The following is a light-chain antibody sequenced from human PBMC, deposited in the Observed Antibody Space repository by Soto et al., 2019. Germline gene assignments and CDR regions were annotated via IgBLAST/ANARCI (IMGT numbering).Light chain of an antibody. V-gene: IGLV2-14*03. Sequence: QSALTQPASVSGSPGQSITISCTGNSSDVGAYNYVSWYQQHPGKAPKLMIYDVTNRPSGLSSRFSGSKSGNTASLTISGLQAEDEADYYCSSYTSSNSYVFGTGTKLTVL. CDR2: DVT. CDR1: SSDVGAYNY. CDR3: SSYTSSNSYV. J-gene: IGLJ1*01.